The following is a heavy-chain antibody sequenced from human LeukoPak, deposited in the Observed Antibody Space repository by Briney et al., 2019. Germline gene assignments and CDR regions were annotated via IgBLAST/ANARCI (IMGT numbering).Heavy chain of an antibody. D-gene: IGHD2-15*01. Sequence: PGGSLRLSCVASGFTFSASWMRWVRQTPGKGLEWVANINKDGSDIYYADSAKGRFTISRESAKNSLYLQMNSLRDGHTAIYYCGRVCSSFDYWGQGALVTVSS. V-gene: IGHV3-7*01. CDR2: INKDGSDI. CDR3: GRVCSSFDY. CDR1: GFTFSASW. J-gene: IGHJ4*02.